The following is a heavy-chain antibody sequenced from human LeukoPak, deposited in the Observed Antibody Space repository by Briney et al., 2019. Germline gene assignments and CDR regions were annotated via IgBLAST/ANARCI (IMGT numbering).Heavy chain of an antibody. D-gene: IGHD2-2*01. CDR3: ARLYCSSTSCYEGGFDY. V-gene: IGHV1-18*01. CDR1: GYTFTSYG. Sequence: ASVKVSCKASGYTFTSYGISWVRQAPGQGLEWMGWISAYNGNTNYAQKLQGRVTMTTDTSTSTAYMELRSLRSDDTAVYYCARLYCSSTSCYEGGFDYWGQGTLVTVSS. J-gene: IGHJ4*02. CDR2: ISAYNGNT.